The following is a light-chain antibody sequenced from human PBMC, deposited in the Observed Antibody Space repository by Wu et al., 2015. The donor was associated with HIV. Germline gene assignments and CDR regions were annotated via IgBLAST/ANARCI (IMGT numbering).Light chain of an antibody. Sequence: EIMLTQSPGTLSLSPGERATLSCRASQSVCSSCLAWYQQKPGQAPRLLIYGASSRASGIPDRFSGSGSGTDFTLTISRLEPEDFALYYCQQYGSSWTFGQGTKVETK. CDR1: QSVCSSC. CDR3: QQYGSSWT. CDR2: GAS. V-gene: IGKV3-20*01. J-gene: IGKJ1*01.